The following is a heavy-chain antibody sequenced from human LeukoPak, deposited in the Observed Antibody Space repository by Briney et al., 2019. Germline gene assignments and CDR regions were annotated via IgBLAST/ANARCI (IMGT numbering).Heavy chain of an antibody. CDR2: MNPNSGNT. D-gene: IGHD3-9*01. CDR3: ARASRNYDILTGYYGDSDY. V-gene: IGHV1-8*02. J-gene: IGHJ4*02. Sequence: ASVKVSCKASGYTFTSYDINWVRQATGQGLEWMGWMNPNSGNTGYAQKFQGRVTMTRNTSISTAYMELSSLRSEDTAVYYCARASRNYDILTGYYGDSDYWGQGTLVTVSS. CDR1: GYTFTSYD.